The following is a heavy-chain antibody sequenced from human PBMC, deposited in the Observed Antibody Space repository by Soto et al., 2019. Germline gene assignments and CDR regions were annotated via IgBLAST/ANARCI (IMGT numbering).Heavy chain of an antibody. D-gene: IGHD3-10*01. Sequence: QVQLVQSGAEVKKPGSSVKVSCKASGGTFSSYAISWVRQAPGQGLEWMGGIIPIFGTANYAQKFQGRVTITTNESTSTAYMELRSLRSEDTAVYYCARSPTVRGVTEDYYYYGMDVWGQGTTVTVSS. CDR3: ARSPTVRGVTEDYYYYGMDV. J-gene: IGHJ6*02. V-gene: IGHV1-69*05. CDR2: IIPIFGTA. CDR1: GGTFSSYA.